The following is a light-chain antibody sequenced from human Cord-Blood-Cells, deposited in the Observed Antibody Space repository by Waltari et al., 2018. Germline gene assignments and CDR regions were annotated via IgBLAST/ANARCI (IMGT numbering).Light chain of an antibody. CDR1: QDISNY. J-gene: IGKJ2*01. V-gene: IGKV1-33*01. CDR2: DAS. CDR3: QQYDNLPPGT. Sequence: DIQMTPSPSSLSASVGDRVTITCQASQDISNYLNWYQQKPGKAPKLLIYDASNLETGVPSRFSGSGSGTDFTFTISSLQPEDIATYYCQQYDNLPPGTFGQGTKLEIK.